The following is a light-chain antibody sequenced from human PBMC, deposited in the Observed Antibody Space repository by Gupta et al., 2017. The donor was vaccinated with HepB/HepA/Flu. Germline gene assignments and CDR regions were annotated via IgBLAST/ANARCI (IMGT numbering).Light chain of an antibody. Sequence: DIVMTQSPLSLPVTPGEPASISCRSTESLLHSNGYTYLDWYLQKPGQSPQLLIYLGSNRASGVPDRFSGSGSGTDFTLKISRVEAEDVGVYYCRQDLQTPCSFGQGTKVEI. CDR2: LGS. CDR1: ESLLHSNGYTY. J-gene: IGKJ2*04. CDR3: RQDLQTPCS. V-gene: IGKV2-28*01.